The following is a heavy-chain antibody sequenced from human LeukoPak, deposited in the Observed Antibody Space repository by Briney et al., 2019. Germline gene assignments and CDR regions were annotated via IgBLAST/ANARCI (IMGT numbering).Heavy chain of an antibody. CDR1: GFTFSNYW. CDR3: ARDGTFTGSNNYYYIDV. J-gene: IGHJ6*03. Sequence: GGSLRLSCEASGFTFSNYWMHWVRRAPGKGLVWVSRSNSAGSSKSYVDSVKGRFTISRDNAKSTLYLEMKNLRAEDTAVYYCARDGTFTGSNNYYYIDVWGKGTTVTISS. CDR2: SNSAGSSK. V-gene: IGHV3-74*01. D-gene: IGHD1-14*01.